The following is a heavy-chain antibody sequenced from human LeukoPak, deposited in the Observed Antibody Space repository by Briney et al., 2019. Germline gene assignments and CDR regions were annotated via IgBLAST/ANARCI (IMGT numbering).Heavy chain of an antibody. V-gene: IGHV1-18*04. CDR2: IITYNGNT. D-gene: IGHD5-12*01. Sequence: SVKVSFKASGCTFTSYGISWVRRAPGQGREWMGWIITYNGNTNYSQKLQGRVTMTTDTSTSTAYMELRSLRSDDTAVYYCARAGTRDSGYDDWGQGTLVTVSS. CDR1: GCTFTSYG. CDR3: ARAGTRDSGYDD. J-gene: IGHJ4*02.